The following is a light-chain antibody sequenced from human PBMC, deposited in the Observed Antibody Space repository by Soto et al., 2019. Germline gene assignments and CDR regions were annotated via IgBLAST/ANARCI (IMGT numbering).Light chain of an antibody. CDR2: GAS. CDR1: QSFNSIY. CDR3: HQYDSWT. J-gene: IGKJ1*01. V-gene: IGKV3-20*01. Sequence: EIVLTQSPGTLSLSPGERATLSCRASQSFNSIYLAWYQQKPGPAPRLLIYGASSRATGIPDRFSGSGSGTDFTLTISRLEPEDLAVYYCHQYDSWTLGQGTKVDIK.